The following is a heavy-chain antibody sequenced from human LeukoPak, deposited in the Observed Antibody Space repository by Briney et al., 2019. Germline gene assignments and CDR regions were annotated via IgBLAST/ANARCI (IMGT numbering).Heavy chain of an antibody. CDR1: GGSISSYY. D-gene: IGHD6-19*01. CDR3: AKNSGWLDYFDY. Sequence: ETLSLTCTVSGGSISSYYWGWIRQPPGKGLEWIGSIYHSGSTYYNPSLKSRVTISVDTSKNQFSLKLSSVTAADTAVYYCAKNSGWLDYFDYWGQGTLVTVSS. J-gene: IGHJ4*02. CDR2: IYHSGST. V-gene: IGHV4-38-2*02.